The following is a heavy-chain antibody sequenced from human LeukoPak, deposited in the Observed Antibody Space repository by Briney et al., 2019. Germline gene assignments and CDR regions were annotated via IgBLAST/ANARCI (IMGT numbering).Heavy chain of an antibody. D-gene: IGHD4-17*01. CDR2: IKQDGSER. J-gene: IGHJ6*03. CDR3: ARRSTVTPYDFYYMDV. CDR1: EFTFSDYW. Sequence: GGSLRLSCAASEFTFSDYWMSWVRQDPGKGLEWVANIKQDGSERYYVDSVKGRFTISRNNANNLLFLQMDSLRADDTAVYYCARRSTVTPYDFYYMDVWGKGTTVIVSS. V-gene: IGHV3-7*01.